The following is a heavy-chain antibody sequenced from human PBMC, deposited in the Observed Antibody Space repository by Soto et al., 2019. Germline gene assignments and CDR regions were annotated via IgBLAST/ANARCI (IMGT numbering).Heavy chain of an antibody. J-gene: IGHJ4*02. Sequence: QVQLVESGGGVVQPGRSLRLSCAVSGFTVSTYGMHWVRQAPGKGLEWVAVISRDGGTKYYADSVKGRFTISRDNSRKQLLRERHSLRGDDEAVYYCTGEVASCHRGQGTLGNGSS. V-gene: IGHV3-30*03. CDR3: TGEVASCH. CDR2: ISRDGGTK. D-gene: IGHD2-8*02. CDR1: GFTVSTYG.